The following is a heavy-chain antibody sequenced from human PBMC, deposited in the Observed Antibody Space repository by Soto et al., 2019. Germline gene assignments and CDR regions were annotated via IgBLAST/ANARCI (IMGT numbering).Heavy chain of an antibody. V-gene: IGHV1-24*01. Sequence: QVPLVQSGAEVKKPGASVKVSCKVSGYTLNEVAMHWVRQAPGKGLEWLGGFDPDEAETIYAQHFQGRVTMTEDTSTDTVYMELSSLRSEDTALYFFTTYHGDYNFDHWGQVTLVTVSS. CDR1: GYTLNEVA. D-gene: IGHD4-17*01. J-gene: IGHJ5*02. CDR2: FDPDEAET. CDR3: TTYHGDYNFDH.